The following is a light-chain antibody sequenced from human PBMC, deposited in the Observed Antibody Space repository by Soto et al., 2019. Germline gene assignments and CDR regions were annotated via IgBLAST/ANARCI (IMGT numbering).Light chain of an antibody. J-gene: IGKJ1*01. CDR3: QQYYSSPTWT. CDR2: WAS. V-gene: IGKV4-1*01. Sequence: DIVMTQSPDSLAVSLGERATINCKSSQNILYSSNNKNYLAWYQXKPGQPXXLXIYWASIRESGVPDRFSGSGSETDFTLTISSLQAEDVAVYYCQQYYSSPTWTFGQGTKVDIK. CDR1: QNILYSSNNKNY.